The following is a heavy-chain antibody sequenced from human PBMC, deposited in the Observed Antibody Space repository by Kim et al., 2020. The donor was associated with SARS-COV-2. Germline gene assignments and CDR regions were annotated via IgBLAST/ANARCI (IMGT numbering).Heavy chain of an antibody. CDR2: T. D-gene: IGHD3-3*02. CDR3: ARTSPHFFDY. V-gene: IGHV3-74*03. Sequence: TTYSESVKVRFTISRDNAKNTMSLQMNSRSAEDKAVYYCARTSPHFFDYWGQGTLVTASS. J-gene: IGHJ4*02.